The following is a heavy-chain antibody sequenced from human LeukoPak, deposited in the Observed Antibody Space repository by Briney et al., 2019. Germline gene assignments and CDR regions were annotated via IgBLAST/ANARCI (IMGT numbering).Heavy chain of an antibody. CDR3: ARRGRIVMVTAIPKDDAFDI. CDR2: INTYNGNT. Sequence: ASVKVSCKASGYTFSRYGISWVRQAPGQGLEWMGWINTYNGNTNYAQKLQGRVTMTTDTSTSTAYMELRSLRSEDTAVYYCARRGRIVMVTAIPKDDAFDIWGQGTMVTVSS. D-gene: IGHD2-21*02. V-gene: IGHV1-18*01. J-gene: IGHJ3*02. CDR1: GYTFSRYG.